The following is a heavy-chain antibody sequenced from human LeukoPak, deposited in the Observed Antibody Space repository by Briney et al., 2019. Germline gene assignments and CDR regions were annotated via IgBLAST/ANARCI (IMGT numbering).Heavy chain of an antibody. V-gene: IGHV3-30*18. CDR3: AKTRYYYDSSPLDY. CDR2: ISYDGSNK. Sequence: GGSLRLSCAASGFTFSSYGMHWVRQAPGEGLEWVAVISYDGSNKYYADSVKGRFTISRDNSKNTLYLQMNSLRAEDTAVYYCAKTRYYYDSSPLDYWGQGTLVTVSS. J-gene: IGHJ4*02. D-gene: IGHD3-22*01. CDR1: GFTFSSYG.